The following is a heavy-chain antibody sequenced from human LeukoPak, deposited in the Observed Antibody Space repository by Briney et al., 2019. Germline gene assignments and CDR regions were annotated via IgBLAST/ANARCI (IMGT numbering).Heavy chain of an antibody. J-gene: IGHJ3*02. V-gene: IGHV3-21*01. CDR1: GFTFSSYS. D-gene: IGHD2-21*01. CDR3: GRDFKVIKIVTEAFDI. Sequence: GGSLRLSCAASGFTFSSYSMNWVRQAPGKGLEWVSSISSSSSYIYYADSVKGRFTISRDNAKNSLYLQMNSLRAEDTAVYYCGRDFKVIKIVTEAFDIWGQGTMVTVSS. CDR2: ISSSSSYI.